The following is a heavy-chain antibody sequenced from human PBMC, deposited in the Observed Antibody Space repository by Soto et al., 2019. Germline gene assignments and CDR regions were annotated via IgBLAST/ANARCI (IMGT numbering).Heavy chain of an antibody. J-gene: IGHJ6*02. V-gene: IGHV4-61*01. Sequence: SETLSLTCSVSDDSINSDNYYWSWNRQPPGKGLEWIGCIYYSGSTNYNPSLKSRVTISVDTSKNQFSLKLSSVTAADTAVYYCAIAAAGTGPYYYGMDVWGQGTTVTVSS. CDR3: AIAAAGTGPYYYGMDV. CDR2: IYYSGST. CDR1: DDSINSDNYY. D-gene: IGHD6-13*01.